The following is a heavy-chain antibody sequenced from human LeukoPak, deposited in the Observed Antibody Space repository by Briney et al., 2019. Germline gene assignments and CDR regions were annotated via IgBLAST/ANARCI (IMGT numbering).Heavy chain of an antibody. V-gene: IGHV4-4*02. J-gene: IGHJ4*02. D-gene: IGHD3-10*01. CDR3: ARRNYYGSGSYYLDY. Sequence: SETLSLTCAVSGGSISSSNWWSWVRQPPGKGLEWIGEIYHIGSTNYNPSLKSRGTISVDKSKNQFSLKLSSVTAADTAVYYCARRNYYGSGSYYLDYWGQGTLVTVSS. CDR2: IYHIGST. CDR1: GGSISSSNW.